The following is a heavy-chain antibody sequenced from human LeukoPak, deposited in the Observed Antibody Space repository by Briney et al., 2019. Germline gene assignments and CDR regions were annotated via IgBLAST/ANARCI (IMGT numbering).Heavy chain of an antibody. Sequence: SETLSLTCTVSADSISGFYWRWIRQPAGKGLQWIGRISTSGSTNYNPSLKSRVTMSVDRSTNEFSLTVRSVTAADPALYYCACGLPSYGDYEDYYFYMDVWGKGTTVTVSS. CDR1: ADSISGFY. V-gene: IGHV4-4*07. CDR2: ISTSGST. D-gene: IGHD4-17*01. CDR3: ACGLPSYGDYEDYYFYMDV. J-gene: IGHJ6*03.